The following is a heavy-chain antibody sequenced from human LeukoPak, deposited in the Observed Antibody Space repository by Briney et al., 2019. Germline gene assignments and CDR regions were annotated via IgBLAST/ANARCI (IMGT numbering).Heavy chain of an antibody. J-gene: IGHJ4*02. D-gene: IGHD1-1*01. CDR3: ARTKGY. V-gene: IGHV3-30*02. CDR2: IRYDGSNK. Sequence: GGSLRLSCAASGFTFSSFGMHWVRQAPGKGLEWVAFIRYDGSNKYYADSVKGRFTISRDNAKNSLYLQMNSLRAEDTAVYYCARTKGYWGQGTLVTVSS. CDR1: GFTFSSFG.